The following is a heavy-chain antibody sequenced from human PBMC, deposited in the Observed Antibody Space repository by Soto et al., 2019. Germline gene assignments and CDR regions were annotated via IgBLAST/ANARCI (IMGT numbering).Heavy chain of an antibody. V-gene: IGHV3-23*01. CDR3: AKAYIPYCSSTSCYVFDY. CDR2: ISGSGGST. D-gene: IGHD2-2*01. J-gene: IGHJ4*02. CDR1: GFTFSSYA. Sequence: EVQLLESGGGLVQPGGSLRLSCAASGFTFSSYAMSWVRQAPGKGLEWVSAISGSGGSTYYADSVKGRFTISRDNSKNTLYLQMNSLRAEDTAVYYCAKAYIPYCSSTSCYVFDYWGQGTLVNVSS.